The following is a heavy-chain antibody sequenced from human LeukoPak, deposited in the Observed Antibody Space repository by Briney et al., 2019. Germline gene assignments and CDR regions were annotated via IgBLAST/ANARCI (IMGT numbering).Heavy chain of an antibody. J-gene: IGHJ4*02. CDR1: GFAFSSYG. V-gene: IGHV3-33*08. CDR2: IWSDDRNK. CDR3: ARDYGGDAGLDS. D-gene: IGHD4-23*01. Sequence: GGSLRLSCSASGFAFSSYGMHWVRQAPGKGLEWVALIWSDDRNKYYADSVKGQFTISRDNSKNTLYLQMNSLRAEDTAVYYCARDYGGDAGLDSWGQGTLVTVSS.